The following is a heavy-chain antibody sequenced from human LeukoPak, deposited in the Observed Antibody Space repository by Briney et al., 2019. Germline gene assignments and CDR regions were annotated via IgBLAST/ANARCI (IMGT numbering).Heavy chain of an antibody. CDR2: QSDTGYYR. J-gene: IGHJ3*02. D-gene: IGHD2-8*01. CDR1: GFTFGDFA. CDR3: ARKWHGGFDI. Sequence: GGSLRLSCTGSGFTFGDFAMSWVRQAPGKGLEWVSDQSDTGYYRNYADSAKGRFTIPRDNSKNSLWLQMNSLRVEDTAVYYCARKWHGGFDIWSQGAMVTASS. V-gene: IGHV3-23*01.